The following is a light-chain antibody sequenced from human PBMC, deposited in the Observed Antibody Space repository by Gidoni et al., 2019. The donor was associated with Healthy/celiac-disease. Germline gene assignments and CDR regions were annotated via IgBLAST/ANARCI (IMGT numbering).Light chain of an antibody. CDR3: QQRSNWPYT. CDR2: DAS. V-gene: IGKV3-11*01. J-gene: IGKJ2*01. CDR1: QSVSSY. Sequence: EIVLTQSPATLSLSPGERPTLSCTASQSVSSYLAWYQQKPGQAPRLLIYDASNRATGIPARFSGSGSGTDFTLTISSLEPEDFAVYYCQQRSNWPYTFGQGTKLEIK.